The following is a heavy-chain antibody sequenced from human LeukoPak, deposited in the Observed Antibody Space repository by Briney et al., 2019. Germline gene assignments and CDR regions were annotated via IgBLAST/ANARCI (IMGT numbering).Heavy chain of an antibody. CDR3: AKDTLGGVSGTHYSDY. CDR2: IGTTGDT. D-gene: IGHD1-26*01. J-gene: IGHJ4*02. V-gene: IGHV3-13*04. CDR1: GFIFSDFD. Sequence: GGSLRLSCAASGFIFSDFDMHWVRQVTGKGLEWVSAIGTTGDTYYPGSVKGRFTISRDNSKNTLYLQMNSLRAEDTAVYYCAKDTLGGVSGTHYSDYWGQGSLVTVSS.